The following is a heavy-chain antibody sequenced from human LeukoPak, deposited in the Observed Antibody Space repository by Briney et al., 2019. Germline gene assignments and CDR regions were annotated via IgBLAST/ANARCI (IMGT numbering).Heavy chain of an antibody. D-gene: IGHD3-3*01. CDR1: GGSISSYY. CDR3: ARAGGGYDFWSGYRRQDWFDP. CDR2: IYTSGST. V-gene: IGHV4-4*07. Sequence: SETLSLTCTVSGGSISSYYWSWIRQPAGKGLEWIGRIYTSGSTNYNPSLKSRVTMPVDTSKNRFSLKLSSVTAADTAVYYCARAGGGYDFWSGYRRQDWFDPWGQGTLVTVSS. J-gene: IGHJ5*02.